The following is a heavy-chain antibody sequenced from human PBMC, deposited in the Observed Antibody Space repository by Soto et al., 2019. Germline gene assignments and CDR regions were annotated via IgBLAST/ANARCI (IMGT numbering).Heavy chain of an antibody. CDR2: IFSTDEK. D-gene: IGHD4-17*01. CDR3: ARIHPVTTYDAFDI. J-gene: IGHJ3*02. CDR1: GFSLSNGTMG. V-gene: IGHV2-26*01. Sequence: SGPTLVNPTETLTLTCTVSGFSLSNGTMGVGWIRQPPGKALEWLARIFSTDEKSYSTGLKSRLTISMDTSNSQVVLTMTKMDPVDTATFYCARIHPVTTYDAFDIWGQGTMVTVSS.